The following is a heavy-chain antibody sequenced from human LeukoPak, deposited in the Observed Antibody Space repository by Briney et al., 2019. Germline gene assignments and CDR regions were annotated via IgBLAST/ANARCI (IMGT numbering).Heavy chain of an antibody. CDR3: ARRRYNWNYRGGFDY. CDR1: GYTFTGYY. CDR2: INPNSGGT. V-gene: IGHV1-2*02. D-gene: IGHD1-7*01. Sequence: ASVKVSCKASGYTFTGYYMHWVRQAPGQGLEWMGWINPNSGGTNYAQKLQGRVTMTRDTSISTAYMELSRLRSEDTAVYYCARRRYNWNYRGGFDYWGQGTLVTVSS. J-gene: IGHJ4*02.